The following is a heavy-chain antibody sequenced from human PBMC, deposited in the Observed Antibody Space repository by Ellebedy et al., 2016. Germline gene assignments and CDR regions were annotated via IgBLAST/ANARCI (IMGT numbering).Heavy chain of an antibody. Sequence: GSLRLXCSVSGGSMTSAGYYWGWIRQAPGKGMEWIGYIYDSGSTNYNPSLKSRVTISVDTSKNQFSLRLSSVTAADTAVYYCARGDDFWSGYFLWGQGTMVTVSS. D-gene: IGHD3-3*01. CDR1: GGSMTSAGYY. V-gene: IGHV4-61*08. CDR2: IYDSGST. J-gene: IGHJ3*01. CDR3: ARGDDFWSGYFL.